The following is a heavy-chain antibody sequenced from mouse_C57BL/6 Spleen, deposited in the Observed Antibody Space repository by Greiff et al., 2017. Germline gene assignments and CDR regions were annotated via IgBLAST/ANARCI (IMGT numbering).Heavy chain of an antibody. V-gene: IGHV1-4*01. Sequence: VTLVESGAELARPGASVKMSCKASGYTFTSYTMHWVKQRPGQGLEWIGYINPSSGYTKYNQKFKDKATLTADKSSSTAYMQLSSLTSEDSAVYYCARASANWDGAYWGQGTRVTVSA. CDR3: ARASANWDGAY. D-gene: IGHD4-1*01. J-gene: IGHJ3*01. CDR1: GYTFTSYT. CDR2: INPSSGYT.